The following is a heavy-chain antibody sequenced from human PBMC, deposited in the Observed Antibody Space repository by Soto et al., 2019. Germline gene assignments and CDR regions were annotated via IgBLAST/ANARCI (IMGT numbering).Heavy chain of an antibody. CDR2: INPDGSST. CDR3: ARVHSLEYYGMDF. V-gene: IGHV3-74*01. D-gene: IGHD5-18*01. CDR1: GFTFSSYW. J-gene: IGHJ6*02. Sequence: PGGSLRLSCAASGFTFSSYWMHWVRQAPGKGLVWVSRINPDGSSTSYADSVKGRFTISRDNAKNTLYLQMNSLRVEDTALYYCARVHSLEYYGMDFWGQGTTVTVAS.